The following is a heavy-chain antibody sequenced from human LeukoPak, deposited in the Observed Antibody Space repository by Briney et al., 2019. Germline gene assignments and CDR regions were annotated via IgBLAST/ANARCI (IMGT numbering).Heavy chain of an antibody. CDR3: ARDASVTDLNWFDP. V-gene: IGHV3-21*01. CDR1: GFTFSSYS. D-gene: IGHD2-2*01. CDR2: ISSSSSYI. J-gene: IGHJ5*02. Sequence: GGSLRLSCAASGFTFSSYSMNWVRQAPGKGLEWVSSISSSSSYIYYADSVKGRFTIFRDNAKNSLYLQMNSLRAEDTAVYYCARDASVTDLNWFDPWGQGTLVTVSS.